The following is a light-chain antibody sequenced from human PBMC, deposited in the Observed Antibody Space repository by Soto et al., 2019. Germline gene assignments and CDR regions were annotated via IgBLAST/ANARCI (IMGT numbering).Light chain of an antibody. CDR2: AAS. Sequence: DIQMTQSPSSVSASVGDRVTITCRARQDISGWLAWFQQKPGKAPNLLIYAASILQSGVPSRFSGSGSGTDFTLTITYLQPEDFATYYCQQYDNLPLTFGGGAKGDIK. CDR1: QDISGW. CDR3: QQYDNLPLT. J-gene: IGKJ4*01. V-gene: IGKV1D-12*01.